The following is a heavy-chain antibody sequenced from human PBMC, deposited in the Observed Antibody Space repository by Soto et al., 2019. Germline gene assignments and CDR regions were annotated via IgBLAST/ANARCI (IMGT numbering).Heavy chain of an antibody. J-gene: IGHJ4*02. Sequence: PSETLSLTCTVSGGSISSYYWSWIRQPPGKGLEWIGYIYYSGSTNYNPSLKSRVTISVDTSKNQFSLKLSSVTAADTAVYYCAREVRAGQSGVFDYWGQGTLVTVSS. CDR2: IYYSGST. V-gene: IGHV4-59*01. CDR3: AREVRAGQSGVFDY. D-gene: IGHD3-10*01. CDR1: GGSISSYY.